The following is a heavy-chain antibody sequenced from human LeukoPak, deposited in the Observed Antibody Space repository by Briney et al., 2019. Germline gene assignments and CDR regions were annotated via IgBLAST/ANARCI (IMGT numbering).Heavy chain of an antibody. D-gene: IGHD2-8*01. V-gene: IGHV3-30-3*01. Sequence: GRSLRLSCAASGFTFSSYAMHWVRQAPGKGLEWVAVISYDGSNKYYADSVKGRSTISRDNSKNTLYLQMNSLRAGDTAVYYCARDLRLMWFDPWGQGTTVTVSS. CDR3: ARDLRLMWFDP. J-gene: IGHJ5*01. CDR1: GFTFSSYA. CDR2: ISYDGSNK.